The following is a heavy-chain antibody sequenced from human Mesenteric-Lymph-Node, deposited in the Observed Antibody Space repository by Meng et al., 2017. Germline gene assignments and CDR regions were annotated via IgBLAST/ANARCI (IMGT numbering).Heavy chain of an antibody. CDR3: TTDQVLLWFGESHYGMDV. V-gene: IGHV3-49*04. Sequence: GGSLRLSCTASGFTFGDYAMSWVRQAPGKGLEWVGFIRSKAYGGTTEYAASVKGRFTISRDDSKSIAYLQMNSLKTEDTAVYYCTTDQVLLWFGESHYGMDVWGQGTTVTVSS. CDR1: GFTFGDYA. D-gene: IGHD3-10*01. CDR2: IRSKAYGGTT. J-gene: IGHJ6*02.